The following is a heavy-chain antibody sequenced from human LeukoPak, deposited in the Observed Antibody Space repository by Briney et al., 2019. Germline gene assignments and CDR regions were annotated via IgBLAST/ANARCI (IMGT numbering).Heavy chain of an antibody. Sequence: ASVKVSCKASGYTFTNYYMHWVRQAPGQGLEWMGIINHSGGSTNYAQKFQGRVTMTRDTSTSTVYMELSSLRSEDTAVYYCARDAPSGWYLDYWGQGTLVTVSS. D-gene: IGHD6-19*01. J-gene: IGHJ4*02. CDR2: INHSGGST. V-gene: IGHV1-46*01. CDR3: ARDAPSGWYLDY. CDR1: GYTFTNYY.